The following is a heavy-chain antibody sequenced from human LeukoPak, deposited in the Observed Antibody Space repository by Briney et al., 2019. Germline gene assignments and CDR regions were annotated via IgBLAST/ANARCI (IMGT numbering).Heavy chain of an antibody. Sequence: SVKVSCKASGGTFSSYAISWVRQAPGQGLEWMGGIIPISGTANYAQNFQGRVTITADESTSTAYVELSSLRSEDTAMYYCATYCSSANCYIWGYYFDYWGQGTLVTVSS. CDR3: ATYCSSANCYIWGYYFDY. V-gene: IGHV1-69*13. CDR2: IIPISGTA. D-gene: IGHD2-2*01. CDR1: GGTFSSYA. J-gene: IGHJ4*02.